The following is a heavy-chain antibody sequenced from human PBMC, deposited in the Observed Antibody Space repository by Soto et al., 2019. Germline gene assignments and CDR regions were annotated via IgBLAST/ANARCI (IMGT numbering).Heavy chain of an antibody. CDR2: IYYSGTT. CDR1: AYSISSSNW. V-gene: IGHV4-28*01. Sequence: PSETLSLTCAVSAYSISSSNWWGWIRQPPGKGLEWIGYIYYSGTTYYNPSLKSRVTMSVDTSKNQFSLKLTSVTAVDTAVYYCARREIQGPIEYWGQGTLVTVSS. CDR3: ARREIQGPIEY. D-gene: IGHD1-26*01. J-gene: IGHJ4*02.